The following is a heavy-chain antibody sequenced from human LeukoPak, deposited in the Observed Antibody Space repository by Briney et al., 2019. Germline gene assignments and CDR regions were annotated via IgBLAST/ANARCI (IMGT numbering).Heavy chain of an antibody. CDR1: GFTFSSYA. CDR3: APPIGYYDFWSVP. J-gene: IGHJ5*02. V-gene: IGHV3-23*01. Sequence: GGSLRLSCAASGFTFSSYAMSWVRQAPGKGLEWVSAISGSGGSTYYADSVKGRFTISRENSKNTLYLQMNRLRAEDTAVYYCAPPIGYYDFWSVPWGQGTLVTVSS. CDR2: ISGSGGST. D-gene: IGHD3-3*01.